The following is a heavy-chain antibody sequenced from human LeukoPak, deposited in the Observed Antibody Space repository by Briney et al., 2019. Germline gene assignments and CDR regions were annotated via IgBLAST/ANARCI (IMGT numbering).Heavy chain of an antibody. CDR3: VREQARGGNFDY. Sequence: PGGSLRLSCVDPGGTSSSDSVKSGCQAPGKGLEWVLSITTSNYIFYADSVKGRFTISRDNAKNSLYLQMNGLRAEDTAVYYCVREQARGGNFDYWGQGTLVTVSS. CDR1: GGTSSSDS. J-gene: IGHJ4*02. V-gene: IGHV3-21*01. CDR2: ITTSNYI. D-gene: IGHD2-15*01.